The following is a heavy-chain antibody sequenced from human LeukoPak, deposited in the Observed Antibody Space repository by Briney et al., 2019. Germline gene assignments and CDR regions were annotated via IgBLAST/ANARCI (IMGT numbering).Heavy chain of an antibody. D-gene: IGHD3-3*01. Sequence: GGSLRLSCAASGFNVNIYYMTWVRQPPGKGLGRVSVIYSGGSTYYADSVKGRFTISRDNSKNKVSLQMNSLRAEDTAVYYCARGWVLATGAFDFWGQGTLVTVSS. CDR2: IYSGGST. V-gene: IGHV3-53*01. J-gene: IGHJ3*01. CDR3: ARGWVLATGAFDF. CDR1: GFNVNIYY.